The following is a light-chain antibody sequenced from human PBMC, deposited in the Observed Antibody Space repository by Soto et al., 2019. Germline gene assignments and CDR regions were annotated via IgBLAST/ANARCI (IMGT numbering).Light chain of an antibody. V-gene: IGKV2-28*01. CDR2: LGS. CDR3: MQALQTPPT. J-gene: IGKJ3*01. CDR1: QSLLHSNGYNY. Sequence: DLVMTQSPLSLPVTPGEPASISCRSSQSLLHSNGYNYLDWYLQKPGQSPQLLIYLGSNRASGVPDRFSGSGSGTEFTLKISRVEAEDVGVYYCMQALQTPPTFGHGTKVDIK.